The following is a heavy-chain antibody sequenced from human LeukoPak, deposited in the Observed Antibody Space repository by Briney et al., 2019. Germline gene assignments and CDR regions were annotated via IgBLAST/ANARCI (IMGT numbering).Heavy chain of an antibody. D-gene: IGHD3-10*01. CDR3: ARGSLWFGELSSTDY. CDR2: ISSSSSTI. V-gene: IGHV3-48*01. CDR1: GFTFSSYA. Sequence: GGSLRLSCAASGFTFSSYAMSWVRQAPGKGLEWVSYISSSSSTIYYADSVKGRFTISRDNAKNSLYLQMNSLGAEDTAVYYCARGSLWFGELSSTDYWGQGTLVTVSS. J-gene: IGHJ4*02.